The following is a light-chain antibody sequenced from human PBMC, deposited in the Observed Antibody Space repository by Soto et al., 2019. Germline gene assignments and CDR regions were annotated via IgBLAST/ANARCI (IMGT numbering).Light chain of an antibody. CDR3: QQRSNWPEYT. CDR1: QSVSSY. V-gene: IGKV3-11*01. Sequence: EIVLTQSPATLSLSPGERATLSCRASQSVSSYLAWYQQKPGQAPRLLIYDASNWATGIPARFSGSGSWTAFALTISSLEPEDFAVYYCQQRSNWPEYTFGQGTKLEIK. CDR2: DAS. J-gene: IGKJ2*01.